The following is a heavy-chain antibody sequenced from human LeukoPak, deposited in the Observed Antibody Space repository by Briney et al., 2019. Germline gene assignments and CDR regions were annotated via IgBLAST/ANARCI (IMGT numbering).Heavy chain of an antibody. Sequence: PGGSLRLSCVVSGLRFRNYGMHWVRQAPGKGLEWVAVIYYDGSNQYYADSVKGRFTVSRDDAKNTLYLQMNSLRAEDTAVYYCARGTYYYDIAAFDIWGQGTMVTVSS. D-gene: IGHD3-22*01. V-gene: IGHV3-33*01. CDR1: GLRFRNYG. J-gene: IGHJ3*02. CDR2: IYYDGSNQ. CDR3: ARGTYYYDIAAFDI.